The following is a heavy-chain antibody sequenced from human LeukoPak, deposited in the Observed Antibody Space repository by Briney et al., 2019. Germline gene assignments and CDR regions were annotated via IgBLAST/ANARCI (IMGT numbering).Heavy chain of an antibody. Sequence: SVKVSCKASGYTLTSYGISWVRQAPGQGLEWMGRIIPILGIANYAQKFQGRVTITADKSTSTAYMELSSLRSEDTAVYYCATLGDYYDSSGAFDYWGQGTLVTVSS. CDR1: GYTLTSYG. CDR3: ATLGDYYDSSGAFDY. V-gene: IGHV1-69*04. D-gene: IGHD3-22*01. CDR2: IIPILGIA. J-gene: IGHJ4*02.